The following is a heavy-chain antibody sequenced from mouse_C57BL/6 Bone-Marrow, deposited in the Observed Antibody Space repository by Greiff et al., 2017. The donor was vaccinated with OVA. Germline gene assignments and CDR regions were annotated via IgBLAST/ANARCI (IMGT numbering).Heavy chain of an antibody. CDR2: IYPRSGNT. J-gene: IGHJ4*01. Sequence: VQLQQSGAELARPGASVKLSCKASGYTFTSYGISWVKQRTGQGLEWIGEIYPRSGNTYYNEKYKGKATMTADKSSSTADMELRSLPSEDSAVYFCAREGYYAMDYWGQGTSVTVSS. CDR3: AREGYYAMDY. V-gene: IGHV1-81*01. CDR1: GYTFTSYG.